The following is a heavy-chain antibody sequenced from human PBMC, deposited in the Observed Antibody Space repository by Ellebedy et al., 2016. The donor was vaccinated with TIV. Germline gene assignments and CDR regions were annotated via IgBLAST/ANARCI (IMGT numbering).Heavy chain of an antibody. CDR3: ARGAFSSSFLFKYNYYGMDV. CDR1: GYSFTSYA. V-gene: IGHV1-3*01. J-gene: IGHJ6*02. CDR2: INAGNGNT. Sequence: AASVTVSCKASGYSFTSYAMHWVRQAPGQRLEWMGWINAGNGNTKYSQKFQGRVTITRDTSARTAHMELSSLRSEDTAVYYCARGAFSSSFLFKYNYYGMDVWGQGTTVTVSS. D-gene: IGHD6-6*01.